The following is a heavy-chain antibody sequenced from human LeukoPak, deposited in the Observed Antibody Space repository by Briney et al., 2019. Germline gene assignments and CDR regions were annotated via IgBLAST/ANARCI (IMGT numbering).Heavy chain of an antibody. CDR2: IYYSGST. CDR1: GGSISSSSYY. V-gene: IGHV4-39*01. D-gene: IGHD3-10*01. Sequence: SETLSLTCTVSGGSISSSSYYWGWIRQPPGKGLEWIGSIYYSGSTYYNPSLKSRVTISVDTSKNQFSLKLSSVTAADTAVYYCARGGHYYGSGSYYSPVYYYSGMDVWGQGTTVTVSS. J-gene: IGHJ6*02. CDR3: ARGGHYYGSGSYYSPVYYYSGMDV.